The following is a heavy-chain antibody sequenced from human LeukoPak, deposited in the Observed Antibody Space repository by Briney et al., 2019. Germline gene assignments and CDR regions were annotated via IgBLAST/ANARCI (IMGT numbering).Heavy chain of an antibody. Sequence: ASVKVSCKASGYTFTSYGISWVRQAPGQGLEWMGWISAYNGNTNYAQKLQGRVTMTTDTSTSTAYMELRSLRSDDTAVYYCARDDYDFWSGYKTQGWFDPWGQGTLVTVSS. J-gene: IGHJ5*02. CDR1: GYTFTSYG. V-gene: IGHV1-18*01. D-gene: IGHD3-3*01. CDR3: ARDDYDFWSGYKTQGWFDP. CDR2: ISAYNGNT.